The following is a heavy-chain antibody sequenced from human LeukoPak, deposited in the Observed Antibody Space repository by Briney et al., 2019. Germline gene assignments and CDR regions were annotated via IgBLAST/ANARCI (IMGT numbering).Heavy chain of an antibody. J-gene: IGHJ4*02. V-gene: IGHV1-69*13. CDR3: ASIATKWLPEDY. D-gene: IGHD2-21*01. CDR2: IIPIFGTA. Sequence: ASVKVSCKASGGTFSSYAISWVRQAPGQGLEWMGGIIPIFGTANYAQKFQGRVTITADESTSTAYMELSSLRSEDTAVYYCASIATKWLPEDYWGQGTLVTVSS. CDR1: GGTFSSYA.